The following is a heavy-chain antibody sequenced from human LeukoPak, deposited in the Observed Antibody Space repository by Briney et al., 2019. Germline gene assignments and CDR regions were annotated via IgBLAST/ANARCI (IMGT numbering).Heavy chain of an antibody. J-gene: IGHJ4*02. D-gene: IGHD2-15*01. CDR1: GGSFSGYY. V-gene: IGHV4-34*01. Sequence: SETLSLTCAVYGGSFSGYYWSWIRQPPGKGLEWIGEINHSGSTNYNPSLKSRVTISVDTSKNQFSLKLSSVTAADTAVYYCAXGTXXXWKXVVAAPPYYFDYWGQGTLVTVSS. CDR2: INHSGST. CDR3: AXGTXXXWKXVVAAPPYYFDY.